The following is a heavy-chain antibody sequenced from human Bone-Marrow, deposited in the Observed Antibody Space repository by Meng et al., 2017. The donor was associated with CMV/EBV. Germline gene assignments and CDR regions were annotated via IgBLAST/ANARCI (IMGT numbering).Heavy chain of an antibody. J-gene: IGHJ6*02. CDR2: ISYDGSNK. D-gene: IGHD6-6*01. V-gene: IGHV3-30*04. Sequence: GGSLRLSCAASGFTFSSYAMHWVRQAPGKGLEWVAVISYDGSNKYYADSVKDQFTSSRDNAKNSLYLQMNSLRAEDTALYYCAKDIRGGPSSSSSGYYYYGMDVWGQGTTVTASS. CDR1: GFTFSSYA. CDR3: AKDIRGGPSSSSSGYYYYGMDV.